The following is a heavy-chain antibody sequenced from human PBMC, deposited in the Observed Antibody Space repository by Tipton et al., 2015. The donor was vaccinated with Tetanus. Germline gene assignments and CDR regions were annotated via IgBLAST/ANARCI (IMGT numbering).Heavy chain of an antibody. Sequence: TLSLTCTVSGGSISSFYWSWIRQPPGKGLEWIGYIYYSGSAKYNPSLKSRVTISEDTSKNQFSLKLNSVTAADTAVYYCARDRDYYGSGSRGMDVWGQGTRVTVSS. V-gene: IGHV4-59*01. D-gene: IGHD3-10*01. CDR3: ARDRDYYGSGSRGMDV. CDR1: GGSISSFY. J-gene: IGHJ6*02. CDR2: IYYSGSA.